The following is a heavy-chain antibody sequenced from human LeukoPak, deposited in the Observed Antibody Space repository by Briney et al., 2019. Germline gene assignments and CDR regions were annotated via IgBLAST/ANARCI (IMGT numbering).Heavy chain of an antibody. CDR2: MNPNSGNT. Sequence: ASVKVSCKASGGTFSSYAINWVRQATGQGLEWMGWMNPNSGNTGYAQKFQGRVTMTRNTSISTAYMELSSLRSEDTAVYYCARDLGDLPFDIWGQGTMVTVSS. V-gene: IGHV1-8*02. J-gene: IGHJ3*02. CDR1: GGTFSSYA. CDR3: ARDLGDLPFDI.